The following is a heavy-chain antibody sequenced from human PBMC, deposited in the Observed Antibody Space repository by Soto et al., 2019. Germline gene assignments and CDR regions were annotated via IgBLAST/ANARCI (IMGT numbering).Heavy chain of an antibody. CDR2: ISGSGGNT. CDR3: SKAGDYSGSGRHYLLLDY. D-gene: IGHD3-10*01. J-gene: IGHJ4*02. CDR1: GFTFSDYA. V-gene: IGHV3-23*01. Sequence: PGGCLRLSCAASGFTFSDYAMSWVRQAPGKGLEWVSTISGSGGNTYYTDPEKGRFTISRDSSKNTLYLQMNSLRAEDTAVYYCSKAGDYSGSGRHYLLLDYWGQGTLVTVSS.